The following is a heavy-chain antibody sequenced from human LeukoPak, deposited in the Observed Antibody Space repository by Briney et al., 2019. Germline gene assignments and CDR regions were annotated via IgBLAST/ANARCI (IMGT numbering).Heavy chain of an antibody. V-gene: IGHV1-46*01. CDR2: ISPSGGST. J-gene: IGHJ4*02. CDR1: GYTFTSNY. CDR3: ARSARAYYFDY. Sequence: ASVKVSCKAFGYTFTSNYMHWVRQAPGQGPEWMGVISPSGGSTTYAQKFQGRVTMTRDMSTSTVYMELSSLRSEDTAVYYCARSARAYYFDYWGQGTPVTVSS.